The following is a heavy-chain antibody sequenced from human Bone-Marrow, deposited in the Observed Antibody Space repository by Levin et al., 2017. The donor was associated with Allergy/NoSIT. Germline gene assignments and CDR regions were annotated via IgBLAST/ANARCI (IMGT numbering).Heavy chain of an antibody. CDR2: INAGNGNT. Sequence: ASVKVSCKASGYTFTSYAMHWVRQAPGQRLEWMGWINAGNGNTKYSQKFQGRVTITRDTSASTAYMELSSLRSEDTAVYYCARDKGSSGWYYFDYWGQGTLVTVSS. J-gene: IGHJ4*02. D-gene: IGHD6-19*01. V-gene: IGHV1-3*01. CDR1: GYTFTSYA. CDR3: ARDKGSSGWYYFDY.